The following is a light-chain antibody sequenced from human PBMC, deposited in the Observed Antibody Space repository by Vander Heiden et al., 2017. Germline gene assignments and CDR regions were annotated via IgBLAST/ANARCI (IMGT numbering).Light chain of an antibody. CDR2: DAS. CDR3: QQRSNWPAA. J-gene: IGKJ4*01. CDR1: QSVSSY. Sequence: EIVLTQSPATLSLSPGERATLSCRASQSVSSYLAWYQQKPGQAPRLLIYDASNRATGVPARFSGSGSERDSTLTISSLEPEDFAIYYCQQRSNWPAAFGGGTMVEIK. V-gene: IGKV3-11*02.